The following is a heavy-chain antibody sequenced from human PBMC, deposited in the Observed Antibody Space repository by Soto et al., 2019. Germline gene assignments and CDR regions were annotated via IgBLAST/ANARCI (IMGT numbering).Heavy chain of an antibody. CDR3: ARDCPGSSTTCYGNEWLAS. D-gene: IGHD2-2*01. CDR2: ISSSRSTI. V-gene: IGHV3-48*01. J-gene: IGHJ1*01. Sequence: GGSLRLSCAASGFTFSSYSMNWVRQAPGKGLEWVSYISSSRSTIYYADSVKGRFTISRDNAKNSLYLQMNSLRAEDTAVYYCARDCPGSSTTCYGNEWLASWGQGTLVPVSS. CDR1: GFTFSSYS.